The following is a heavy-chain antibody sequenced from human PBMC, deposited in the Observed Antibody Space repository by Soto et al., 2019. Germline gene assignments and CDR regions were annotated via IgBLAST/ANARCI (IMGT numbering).Heavy chain of an antibody. CDR1: GFTFSSYG. CDR2: ISYDGSNK. D-gene: IGHD3-22*01. CDR3: AKDGDYDSSGYYYDALAY. J-gene: IGHJ4*02. Sequence: GGSLRLSCAASGFTFSSYGMHWVRQAPGKGLEWVAVISYDGSNKYYADSVKGRFTISRDNSKNTLYLQMNSLRAEDTAVYYCAKDGDYDSSGYYYDALAYWGQGTLVTVSS. V-gene: IGHV3-30*18.